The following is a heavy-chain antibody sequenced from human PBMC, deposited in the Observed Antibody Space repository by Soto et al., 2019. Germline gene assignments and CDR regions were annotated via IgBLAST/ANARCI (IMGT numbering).Heavy chain of an antibody. Sequence: SLGLSCSASGFTFSSYAMHWVRQAPGKGLEYVSAISSNGGSTYYADSVKGRFTISRDNSKNTLYLQMSSLRAEDTAVYYCVKALRYFDWLPDFDYWGQGTLVTVSS. CDR3: VKALRYFDWLPDFDY. CDR2: ISSNGGST. V-gene: IGHV3-64D*06. D-gene: IGHD3-9*01. CDR1: GFTFSSYA. J-gene: IGHJ4*02.